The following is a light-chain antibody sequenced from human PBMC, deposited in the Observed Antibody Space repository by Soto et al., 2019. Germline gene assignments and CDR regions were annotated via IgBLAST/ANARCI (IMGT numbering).Light chain of an antibody. CDR2: KAS. CDR1: QSISSW. Sequence: DIQMTQSPSTLSASVGDRVTITCRASQSISSWLAWYQQKPGKAPKPLIYKASSLESGVPSRFSGSGSETEFTLTISSLQPDDFATYYCQQYKSYLYTFGQGTKLEIK. J-gene: IGKJ2*01. CDR3: QQYKSYLYT. V-gene: IGKV1-5*03.